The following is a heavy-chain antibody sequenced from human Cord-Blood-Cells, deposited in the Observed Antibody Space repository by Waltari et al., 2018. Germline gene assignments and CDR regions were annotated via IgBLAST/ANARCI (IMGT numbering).Heavy chain of an antibody. CDR2: ISSSSSYI. V-gene: IGHV3-21*01. CDR3: ARDLELGNWFDP. Sequence: EVQLVESGGGLVKPGGSLRLSCAASGFTFSSYSMNWFPQAPGKGLEWVSSISSSSSYIYYAASVKGRFTISRDNAKNSLYLQMNSLRAEDTAVYYCARDLELGNWFDPWGQGTLVTVSS. D-gene: IGHD7-27*01. J-gene: IGHJ5*02. CDR1: GFTFSSYS.